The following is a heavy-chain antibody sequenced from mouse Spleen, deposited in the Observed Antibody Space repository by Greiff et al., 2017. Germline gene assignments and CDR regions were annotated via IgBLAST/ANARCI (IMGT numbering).Heavy chain of an antibody. CDR2: IHPNSGST. V-gene: IGHV1-64*01. CDR1: GYTFTSYW. J-gene: IGHJ3*01. CDR3: ARGDVYDGYYAWFAY. D-gene: IGHD2-3*01. Sequence: QVQLQQPGAELVKPGASVKLSCKASGYTFTSYWMHWVKQRPGQGLEWIGMIHPNSGSTNYNEKFKSKATLTVDKSSSTAYMQLSSLTSEDSAVYYCARGDVYDGYYAWFAYWGQGTLVTVSA.